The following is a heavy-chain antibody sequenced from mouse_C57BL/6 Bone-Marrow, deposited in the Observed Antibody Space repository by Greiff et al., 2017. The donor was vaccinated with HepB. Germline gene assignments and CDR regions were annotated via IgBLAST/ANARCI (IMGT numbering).Heavy chain of an antibody. J-gene: IGHJ3*01. CDR2: IYPGSGNT. CDR3: AITTVVAPFAY. D-gene: IGHD1-1*01. Sequence: QVQLQQSGPELVKPGASVKISCKASGYSFTSYYIHWVKQRPGKGLEWIGWIYPGSGNTKYNEKFKGKATLTADTSSSTAYMQLSSLTSEDSAVYYCAITTVVAPFAYWGQGTLVTVSA. V-gene: IGHV1-66*01. CDR1: GYSFTSYY.